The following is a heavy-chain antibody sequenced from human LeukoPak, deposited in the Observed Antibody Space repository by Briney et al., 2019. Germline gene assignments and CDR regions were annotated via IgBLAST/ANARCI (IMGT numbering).Heavy chain of an antibody. CDR2: ISGSDGSS. Sequence: GGSLRLSCAASGFTFSTYAMNWVRQAPGKGLEWVSSISGSDGSSHYADFVKGRFTISRDNSKNTLHLQMNSLRAEDTAVYYCAKSLGVGGYTRYKGFDQWGQGTLVTVSS. D-gene: IGHD3-16*02. CDR3: AKSLGVGGYTRYKGFDQ. J-gene: IGHJ4*02. CDR1: GFTFSTYA. V-gene: IGHV3-23*01.